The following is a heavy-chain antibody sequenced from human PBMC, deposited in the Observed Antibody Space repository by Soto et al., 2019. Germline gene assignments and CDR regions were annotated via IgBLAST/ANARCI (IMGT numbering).Heavy chain of an antibody. V-gene: IGHV4-39*07. Sequence: SETLSLTCTVSGGSISSSSYYWGWIRQPPGKGLEWIGSIYYSGRTYYNPSLKSRVTISVDTSKNQFSLKLSSVTAADTAVYYCARANWGLRFDFWGQGTLVTVSS. J-gene: IGHJ4*02. CDR2: IYYSGRT. CDR3: ARANWGLRFDF. CDR1: GGSISSSSYY. D-gene: IGHD7-27*01.